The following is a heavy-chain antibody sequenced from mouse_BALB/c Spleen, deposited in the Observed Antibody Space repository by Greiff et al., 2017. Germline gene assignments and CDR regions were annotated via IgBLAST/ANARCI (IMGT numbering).Heavy chain of an antibody. CDR3: ARDAANWEYFDV. CDR1: GFTFSDFY. J-gene: IGHJ1*01. CDR2: SRNKANDYTT. V-gene: IGHV7-1*02. D-gene: IGHD4-1*01. Sequence: DVHLVESGGGLVQPGGSLRLSCATSGFTFSDFYMEWVRQPPGKRLEWIAASRNKANDYTTEYSASVKGRFIVSRDTSQSILYLQMNALRAEDTAIYYCARDAANWEYFDVWGAGTTVTVSS.